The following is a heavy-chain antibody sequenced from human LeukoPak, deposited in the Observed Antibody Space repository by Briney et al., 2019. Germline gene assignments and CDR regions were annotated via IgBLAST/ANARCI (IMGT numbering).Heavy chain of an antibody. CDR3: ARVAAARRTATLRVMDV. V-gene: IGHV1-8*01. J-gene: IGHJ6*04. CDR2: MNPNSGNT. D-gene: IGHD6-13*01. Sequence: ASAKVSCKASGYTFTSYDINWVPQATGQGLEWMGWMNPNSGNTGYAQKFQGRVTMTRNTSISTAYMELSSLRSEDTAVYYCARVAAARRTATLRVMDVWGKGTTVTVSS. CDR1: GYTFTSYD.